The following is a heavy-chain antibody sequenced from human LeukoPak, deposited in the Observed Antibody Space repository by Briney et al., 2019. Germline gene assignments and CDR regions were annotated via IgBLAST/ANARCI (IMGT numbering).Heavy chain of an antibody. Sequence: GASVKVSCKVSGYTLTELSMHWVRQAPGKGLEWMGGFDPEDGETIYAQKFQGRVTMTEDTSTGTAYMELSSLRSEDTAVYYCARDEHDYDSSGYDFQHWGQGTLVTVSS. J-gene: IGHJ1*01. V-gene: IGHV1-24*01. CDR2: FDPEDGET. CDR3: ARDEHDYDSSGYDFQH. D-gene: IGHD3-22*01. CDR1: GYTLTELS.